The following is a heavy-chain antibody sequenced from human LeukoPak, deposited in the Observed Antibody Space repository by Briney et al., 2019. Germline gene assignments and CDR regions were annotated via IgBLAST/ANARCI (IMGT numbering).Heavy chain of an antibody. CDR2: IYYSGST. D-gene: IGHD6-19*01. Sequence: SETLSLTCTVSGGSISGYYWSWIRQPPGKGLEWIGYIYYSGSTSYNPSLKSRVTISVDTSKNQFSLKLNSVTAADTAVYYCAREEGQGWFDYWGQGTLVTVSS. CDR1: GGSISGYY. CDR3: AREEGQGWFDY. V-gene: IGHV4-59*01. J-gene: IGHJ4*02.